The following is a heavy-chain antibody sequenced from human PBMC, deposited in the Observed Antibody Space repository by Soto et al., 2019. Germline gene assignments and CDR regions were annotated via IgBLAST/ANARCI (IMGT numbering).Heavy chain of an antibody. D-gene: IGHD5-12*01. CDR2: IYSGGST. Sequence: EVQVVESGGGLIQPGGSLRLSCAASGFSVTANYMSWVRQAPGKGLEWVSVIYSGGSTYYIDSVKGRFSISRDISKNTLDLQMNGRRAEDAAVYYCHGSGYWGQGTLVTVSS. V-gene: IGHV3-53*01. CDR1: GFSVTANY. J-gene: IGHJ4*02. CDR3: HGSGY.